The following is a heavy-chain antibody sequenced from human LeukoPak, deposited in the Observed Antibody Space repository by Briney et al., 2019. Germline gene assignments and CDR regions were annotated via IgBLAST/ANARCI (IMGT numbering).Heavy chain of an antibody. D-gene: IGHD3-22*01. J-gene: IGHJ4*02. CDR3: ARDIGYDSSGYYRD. V-gene: IGHV1-69*05. CDR1: GGTFSSYA. CDR2: IIPIFGTA. Sequence: SVKVSCKASGGTFSSYAISWVRQAPGRGLEWMGGIIPIFGTANYAQKFQGRVTITTDESTSTAYMELSSLRSEDTAVYYCARDIGYDSSGYYRDWGQGTLVTVSS.